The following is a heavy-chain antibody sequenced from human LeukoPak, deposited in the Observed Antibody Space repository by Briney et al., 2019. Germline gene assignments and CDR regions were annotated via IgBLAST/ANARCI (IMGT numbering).Heavy chain of an antibody. CDR3: ARETSRHHSYYYYGMDV. Sequence: SETLSLTCTVSGGSISSYYWSWIRQPAGKGLEWIGRIYTSGSTNYNPSLKSRVTMSVDTSKNQFSLKLSSVAAADTAVYYCARETSRHHSYYYYGMDVWGQGTTVTVSS. CDR1: GGSISSYY. J-gene: IGHJ6*02. CDR2: IYTSGST. V-gene: IGHV4-4*07.